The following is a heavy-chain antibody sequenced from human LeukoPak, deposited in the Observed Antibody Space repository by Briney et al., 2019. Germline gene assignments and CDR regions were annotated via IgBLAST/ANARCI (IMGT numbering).Heavy chain of an antibody. CDR3: ARALAAAAPYGMDV. D-gene: IGHD6-13*01. J-gene: IGHJ6*02. V-gene: IGHV3-53*01. CDR2: IYSGGST. Sequence: GGSLRLSCAASGFTGSSNYMSWVRQAPGQGLEWVSVIYSGGSTYYAGSVKGRFTISRNKSKNTLYLQMNSRRAEDTAVYYCARALAAAAPYGMDVWGQGTTVTVSS. CDR1: GFTGSSNY.